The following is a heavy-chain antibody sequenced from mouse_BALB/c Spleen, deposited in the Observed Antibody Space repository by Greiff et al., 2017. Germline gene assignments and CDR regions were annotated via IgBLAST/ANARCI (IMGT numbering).Heavy chain of an antibody. V-gene: IGHV3-2*02. CDR2: ISYSGST. J-gene: IGHJ4*01. Sequence: DVKLVESGPGLVKPSQSLSLTCTVTGYSITSDYAWNWIRQFPGNKLEWMGYISYSGSTSYNPSLKSRISITRDTSKNQFFLQLNSVTTEDTATYYCARRNWDDAMDYWGQGTSVTVSS. D-gene: IGHD4-1*01. CDR1: GYSITSDYA. CDR3: ARRNWDDAMDY.